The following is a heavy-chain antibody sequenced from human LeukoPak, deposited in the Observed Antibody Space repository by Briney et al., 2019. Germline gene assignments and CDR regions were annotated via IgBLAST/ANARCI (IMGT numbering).Heavy chain of an antibody. J-gene: IGHJ5*02. D-gene: IGHD1-26*01. CDR2: ISSSSSYI. CDR3: ARRGGSYWFDP. V-gene: IGHV3-21*01. CDR1: GFTFSSYS. Sequence: GGSLRLSCAASGFTFSSYSMNWVRQAPGKGLEWVSSISSSSSYIYYADSVEGRFTISRDNAKNSLYLQMNSLRAEDTAVYYCARRGGSYWFDPWGQGTLVTVSS.